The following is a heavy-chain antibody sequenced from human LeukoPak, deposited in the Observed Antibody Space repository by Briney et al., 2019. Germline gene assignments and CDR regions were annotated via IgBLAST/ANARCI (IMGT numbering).Heavy chain of an antibody. CDR3: ARYVISGLWYFDI. J-gene: IGHJ3*02. V-gene: IGHV3-7*01. CDR2: MKQDGSEK. Sequence: QPGGSLRLSCAASGFSFSSYAVSWVRQAPGKGLEWVASMKQDGSEKYYVESVKGRFTISRDNAKNSLYLQMNSLRAEDTAVYYCARYVISGLWYFDIWGQGTMVTVSS. CDR1: GFSFSSYA. D-gene: IGHD3-22*01.